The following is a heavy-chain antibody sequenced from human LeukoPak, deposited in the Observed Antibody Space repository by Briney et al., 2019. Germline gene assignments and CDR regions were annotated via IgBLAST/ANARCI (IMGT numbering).Heavy chain of an antibody. J-gene: IGHJ4*02. D-gene: IGHD2-15*01. Sequence: ASVKVSCKASGYTFTSYDINWVRQATGQGLEWMGWMNPNSGNTGYAQKFQGRVTMTRNTSISTAYMELSSLRSEDTAVYYCARGFGRYCSGGSCTVYWGQGTLVTVSS. CDR3: ARGFGRYCSGGSCTVY. CDR2: MNPNSGNT. CDR1: GYTFTSYD. V-gene: IGHV1-8*01.